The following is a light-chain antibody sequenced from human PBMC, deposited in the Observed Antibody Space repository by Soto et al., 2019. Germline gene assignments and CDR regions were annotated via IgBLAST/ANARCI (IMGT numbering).Light chain of an antibody. CDR2: AAS. Sequence: DIQMTQSPSSLSASVGDRVTITCRATQAISTYLAWFQQKPGKATKSLIYAASSLQSGVPSKFSGSGSGTDFTLTISSLQPEDFATYYCQQYKSYPLTFVGGTKVEIK. J-gene: IGKJ4*01. CDR1: QAISTY. CDR3: QQYKSYPLT. V-gene: IGKV1-16*02.